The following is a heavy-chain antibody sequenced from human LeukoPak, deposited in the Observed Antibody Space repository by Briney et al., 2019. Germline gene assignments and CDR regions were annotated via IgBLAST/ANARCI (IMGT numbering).Heavy chain of an antibody. CDR3: ARDGGLEGDAFDI. Sequence: GGSLRLSCAASGFTFISYEMNWVRQALGKGLEWVSYISGSGSSVLYADSVKGRFTISRDNAKNSLWLQMNSLRDEDTAVYYCARDGGLEGDAFDIWGQGTMVTVSS. D-gene: IGHD3-3*01. J-gene: IGHJ3*02. V-gene: IGHV3-48*03. CDR2: ISGSGSSV. CDR1: GFTFISYE.